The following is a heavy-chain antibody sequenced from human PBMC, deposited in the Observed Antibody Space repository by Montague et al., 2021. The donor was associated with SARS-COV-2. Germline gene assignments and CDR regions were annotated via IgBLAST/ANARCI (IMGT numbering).Heavy chain of an antibody. CDR1: GDSIIRTDC. V-gene: IGHV4-4*02. CDR3: VRDGGYHNGPPL. D-gene: IGHD5-12*01. CDR2: IYDSRNT. Sequence: SETLSLTCAVSGDSIIRTDCWSWVRQPPGKGLEWIGEIYDSRNTNYNPSLKSRVTISVDMSNNQFSLELSSVTAADTALYYCVRDGGYHNGPPLWGQGTLVTVSS. J-gene: IGHJ4*02.